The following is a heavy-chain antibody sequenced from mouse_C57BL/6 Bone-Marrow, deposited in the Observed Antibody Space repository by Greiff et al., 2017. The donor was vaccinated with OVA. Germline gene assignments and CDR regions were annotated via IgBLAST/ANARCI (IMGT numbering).Heavy chain of an antibody. D-gene: IGHD1-1*01. CDR3: VRDGDYGSSYPWYFDV. V-gene: IGHV10-3*01. CDR1: GFTFNTYA. CDR2: IRSKSSNYAT. Sequence: GGGLVQPKGSLKLSCAASGFTFNTYAMHWVRQAPGKGLEWVARIRSKSSNYATYYADSVKDRFTISRDDSQSMLYLQMNNLKTEDTAMYYCVRDGDYGSSYPWYFDVWGTGTTVTVSS. J-gene: IGHJ1*03.